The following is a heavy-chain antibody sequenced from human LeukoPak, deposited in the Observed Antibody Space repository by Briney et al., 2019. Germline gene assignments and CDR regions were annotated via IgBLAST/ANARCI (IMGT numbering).Heavy chain of an antibody. D-gene: IGHD2-2*02. Sequence: ASVKVSCKASGYTFTGYYMHWVRQAPGQGLEWMGWINPNSGGTNYAQKFQGRVTMTRDTSISTAYMELSRLRSDDTAVHYCARDIVVVPAAIGNYYYYMDVWGKGTTVTVSS. CDR1: GYTFTGYY. CDR3: ARDIVVVPAAIGNYYYYMDV. CDR2: INPNSGGT. V-gene: IGHV1-2*02. J-gene: IGHJ6*03.